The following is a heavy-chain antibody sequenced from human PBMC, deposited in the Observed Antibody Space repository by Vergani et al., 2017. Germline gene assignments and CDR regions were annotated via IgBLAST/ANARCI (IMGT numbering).Heavy chain of an antibody. CDR2: IYSGGSST. CDR1: GFTFSSYA. Sequence: EVQLLESGGGLVQPGGSLRLSCAASGFTFSSYAMSWVRQAPGKGLEWVSVIYSGGSSTYYADSVKGRFTISRDNSKNTLYLQMNSLRAEDTAVYYCARGSPKGRPSHNYYYYMDVWGKGTTVTVSS. V-gene: IGHV3-23*03. CDR3: ARGSPKGRPSHNYYYYMDV. J-gene: IGHJ6*03.